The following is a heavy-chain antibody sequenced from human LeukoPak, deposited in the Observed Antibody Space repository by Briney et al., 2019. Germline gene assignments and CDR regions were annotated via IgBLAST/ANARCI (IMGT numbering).Heavy chain of an antibody. V-gene: IGHV4-39*01. J-gene: IGHJ4*02. CDR1: GGSISSRTYY. CDR2: IYYSGST. Sequence: PSETLSLTCTVSGGSISSRTYYWAWIRQPPGQGLEWIGNIYYSGSTYYNPSLKSRLTMSVDTSKNPFSLKLRSVTAADTAVYYCASLRVPGDFDYWGQGTLVTVS. CDR3: ASLRVPGDFDY.